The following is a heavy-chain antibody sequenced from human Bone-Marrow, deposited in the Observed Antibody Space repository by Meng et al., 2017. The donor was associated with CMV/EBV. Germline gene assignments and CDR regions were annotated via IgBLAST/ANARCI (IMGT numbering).Heavy chain of an antibody. Sequence: GSLRLSCTVSGGSISSSSYYWGWIRQPPGKGLEWIGSIYYSGSTYYNPSLKSRVAISVDTSKNQFSRKLSSVTAADTAVYYCARIVGATVYYYDGMDVWGQGTTVTVSS. J-gene: IGHJ6*02. V-gene: IGHV4-39*07. CDR3: ARIVGATVYYYDGMDV. D-gene: IGHD1-26*01. CDR1: GGSISSSSYY. CDR2: IYYSGST.